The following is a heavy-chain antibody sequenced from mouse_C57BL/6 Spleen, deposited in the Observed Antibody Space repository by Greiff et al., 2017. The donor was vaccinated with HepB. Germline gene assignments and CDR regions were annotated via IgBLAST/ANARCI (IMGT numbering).Heavy chain of an antibody. V-gene: IGHV1-18*01. CDR3: AREAYDSYYFDY. CDR2: INPNNGGT. J-gene: IGHJ2*01. Sequence: EVQLQQSGPELVKPGASVKIPCKASGYTFTDYNMDWVKQSHGKSLEWIGDINPNNGGTIYNQKFKGKATLTVDKSSSTAYMELRSLTSEDTAVYYCAREAYDSYYFDYWGQGTTLTVSS. D-gene: IGHD2-4*01. CDR1: GYTFTDYN.